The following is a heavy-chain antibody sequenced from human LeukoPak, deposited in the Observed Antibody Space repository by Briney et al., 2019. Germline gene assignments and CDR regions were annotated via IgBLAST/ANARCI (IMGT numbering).Heavy chain of an antibody. Sequence: PGGSLRLSCAASGFTVSSNYMSWVRQAPGKGLEWVSVIYSGGSTYYADSVKGRFTTSRDNSKNTLYLQVNSLRAEDTAVYCCARDGDCTNGVCYTDYWGQGTLVTVSS. V-gene: IGHV3-66*01. CDR2: IYSGGST. CDR1: GFTVSSNY. J-gene: IGHJ4*02. D-gene: IGHD2-8*01. CDR3: ARDGDCTNGVCYTDY.